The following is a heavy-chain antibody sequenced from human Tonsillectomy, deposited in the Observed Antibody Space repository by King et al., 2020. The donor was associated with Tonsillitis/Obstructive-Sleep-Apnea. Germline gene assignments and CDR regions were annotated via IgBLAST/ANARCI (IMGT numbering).Heavy chain of an antibody. CDR3: ARGRAGGLASIFDY. J-gene: IGHJ4*02. V-gene: IGHV3-21*01. CDR1: GFTFSSYS. CDR2: ISSSSSYI. Sequence: QLVQSGGGLVKPGGSLRLSCAASGFTFSSYSMNWVRQAPGKGLEWVSSISSSSSYIYYADSVKGRFTISRDNAKNSLYLQMNSLRAEDTAVYYCARGRAGGLASIFDYWGQGTLVTVSS. D-gene: IGHD3-10*01.